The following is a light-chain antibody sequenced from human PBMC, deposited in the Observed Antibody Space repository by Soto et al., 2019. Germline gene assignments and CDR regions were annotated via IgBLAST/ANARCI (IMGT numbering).Light chain of an antibody. Sequence: EIVLTQSPGTLSLSPGERATLSRRASQSVSSSYLAWYQQKPGQAPRLLIYGASSRATGIPDRFSGSGSGTDSTLTISRLEPEDFAVYYCQQYGSSPLTFGGGTKVDIK. CDR2: GAS. J-gene: IGKJ4*01. CDR3: QQYGSSPLT. CDR1: QSVSSSY. V-gene: IGKV3-20*01.